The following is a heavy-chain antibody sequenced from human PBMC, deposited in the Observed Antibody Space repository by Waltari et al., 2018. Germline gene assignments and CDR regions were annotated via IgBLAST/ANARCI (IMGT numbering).Heavy chain of an antibody. CDR2: RWFEVGDE. CDR3: AKDAFGNTYMDH. Sequence: QLQLVESGGGVVQPGKPLRPSGAAPGCSRSHTGMHWVRQAPGRGLEWVALRWFEVGDEYYADSVRGRFTISRDNSKNLLYLHMDSLRVDDTAVYYCAKDAFGNTYMDHWGQGTLVTVSS. J-gene: IGHJ4*02. D-gene: IGHD3-16*01. CDR1: GCSRSHTG. V-gene: IGHV3-30*18.